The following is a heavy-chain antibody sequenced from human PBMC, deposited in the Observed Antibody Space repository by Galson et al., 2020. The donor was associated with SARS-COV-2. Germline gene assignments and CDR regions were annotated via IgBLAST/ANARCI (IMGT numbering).Heavy chain of an antibody. Sequence: GESLKISCAASGFTFSSYNMNWVRQAPGKGLEWVSSISSRSTYIYYADSVKGRFTISRDNAKNSLYLQLNSLRADDTALYYCARDRAYQTGWFDCWGQGTLVTVSS. CDR3: ARDRAYQTGWFDC. V-gene: IGHV3-21*01. D-gene: IGHD2-21*01. J-gene: IGHJ5*01. CDR2: ISSRSTYI. CDR1: GFTFSSYN.